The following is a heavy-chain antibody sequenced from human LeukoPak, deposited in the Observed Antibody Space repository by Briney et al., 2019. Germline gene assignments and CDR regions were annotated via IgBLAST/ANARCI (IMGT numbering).Heavy chain of an antibody. D-gene: IGHD6-19*01. CDR3: ARVSGGWSRGRHPPTIDY. V-gene: IGHV3-21*01. CDR1: GFTFSSYS. Sequence: PGGSLRLSCAASGFTFSSYSMNWVRQAPGKGLEWVSSISSSSSYIYYADSVKGRFTISRDNAKNSLYLQMNSLRAEDTAVYYCARVSGGWSRGRHPPTIDYWGQGTLVTVSS. CDR2: ISSSSSYI. J-gene: IGHJ4*02.